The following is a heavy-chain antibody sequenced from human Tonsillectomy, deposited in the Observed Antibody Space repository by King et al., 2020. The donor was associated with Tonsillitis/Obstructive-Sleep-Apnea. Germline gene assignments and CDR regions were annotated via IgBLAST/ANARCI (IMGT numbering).Heavy chain of an antibody. Sequence: QLVQSGAEVKKPGASVKVSCKASGYTFTGYYMHWVRQAPGQGLEWMGRINPNSGGTNYAQKFQGRVTMTRDTSISTAYMELSRLRSDDPVVYYCAREVAGILDYFDYWGQGTLVTVSS. D-gene: IGHD6-19*01. CDR3: AREVAGILDYFDY. CDR1: GYTFTGYY. CDR2: INPNSGGT. J-gene: IGHJ4*02. V-gene: IGHV1-2*05.